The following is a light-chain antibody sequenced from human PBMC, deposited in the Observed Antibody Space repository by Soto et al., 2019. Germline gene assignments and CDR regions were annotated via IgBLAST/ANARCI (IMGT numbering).Light chain of an antibody. CDR2: GNS. CDR3: QSYDSSLSGV. CDR1: SXXXXXXXD. V-gene: IGLV1-40*01. J-gene: IGLJ1*01. Sequence: QSVLTQPPXVXGXPXXXXXXXXTXSSXXXXXXXDVHWYQXLXGTAPKLLIYGNSNRPSGVPDRFSGSKSGTSASLAITGXQAEDEADYYCQSYDSSLSGVFGTGTKVTVL.